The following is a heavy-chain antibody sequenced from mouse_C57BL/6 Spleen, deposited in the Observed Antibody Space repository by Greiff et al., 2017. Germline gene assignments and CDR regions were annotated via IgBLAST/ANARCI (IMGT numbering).Heavy chain of an antibody. Sequence: EVKLVESGAELVRPGASVKLSCTASGFNIKDYYMHWVKQRPEQGLEWIGRIDPEDGDTEYAPKFRGKATLTADTSSNTAYLQLSSLTSEDTAVYYCTSSMVTTSTDGVWGQGTLVTVSA. J-gene: IGHJ3*01. CDR1: GFNIKDYY. CDR2: IDPEDGDT. V-gene: IGHV14-1*01. CDR3: TSSMVTTSTDGV. D-gene: IGHD2-2*01.